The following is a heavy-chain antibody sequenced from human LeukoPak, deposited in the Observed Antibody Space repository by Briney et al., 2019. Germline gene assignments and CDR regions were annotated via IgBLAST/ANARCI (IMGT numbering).Heavy chain of an antibody. CDR1: GFTVVSNY. D-gene: IGHD2-15*01. V-gene: IGHV3-53*01. Sequence: GRSLRLSWAPAGFTVVSNYMSWVRQAPGEGLGWVSVIYSGGSTYYADSVQGRFTITRDNYKNTLYLQMNSLRAEDTAVYYCARGPVGGVVAEGYFDYWVQGTLVTVSS. CDR2: IYSGGST. CDR3: ARGPVGGVVAEGYFDY. J-gene: IGHJ4*02.